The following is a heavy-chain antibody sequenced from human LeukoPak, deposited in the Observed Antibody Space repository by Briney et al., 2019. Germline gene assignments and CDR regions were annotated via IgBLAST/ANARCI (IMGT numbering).Heavy chain of an antibody. Sequence: GASVKVSCKASGGTFSSYAISWVRQAPGQGLEWMGGIIPIFGTANYAQKFQGRVTITADESTSTAYMELSSLRSEDTAVYYCARDKDNWGVFDYWGQGTLVTVSP. CDR2: IIPIFGTA. CDR3: ARDKDNWGVFDY. CDR1: GGTFSSYA. J-gene: IGHJ4*02. V-gene: IGHV1-69*13. D-gene: IGHD3-16*01.